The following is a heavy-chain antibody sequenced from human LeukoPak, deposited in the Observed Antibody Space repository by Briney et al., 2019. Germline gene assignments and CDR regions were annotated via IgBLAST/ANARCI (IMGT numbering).Heavy chain of an antibody. CDR3: VKDGGWAATTYNFDY. CDR1: GGTFSSYA. D-gene: IGHD6-19*01. CDR2: IIPIFGTA. Sequence: SVKVSCKASGGTFSSYAISWVRQAPGQGLEWMGGIIPIFGTANYAQKFQGRVTITADESTSTAYMELSSLRSEDTAVYYCVKDGGWAATTYNFDYWGQGTLVTVSS. J-gene: IGHJ4*02. V-gene: IGHV1-69*13.